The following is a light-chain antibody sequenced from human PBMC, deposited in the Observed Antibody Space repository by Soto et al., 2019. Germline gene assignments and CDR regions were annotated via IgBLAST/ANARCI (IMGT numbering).Light chain of an antibody. J-gene: IGKJ5*01. Sequence: EIVLTQSPGTLSLSPGERATLSCGASQSVSSSYLGWYQQKPGQAPRLLIYATSRRATGIPDRFSGSGSGTDFTLTISGLEPEDFAVYYCQQYGSAPITFGQGTRLEIK. CDR1: QSVSSSY. CDR2: ATS. V-gene: IGKV3-20*01. CDR3: QQYGSAPIT.